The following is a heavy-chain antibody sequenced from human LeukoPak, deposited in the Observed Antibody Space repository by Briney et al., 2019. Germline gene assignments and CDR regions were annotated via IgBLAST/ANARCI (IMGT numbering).Heavy chain of an antibody. J-gene: IGHJ6*03. CDR2: IIPIFGTA. V-gene: IGHV1-69*05. CDR3: ARGGPYYYDILTGWVGGYYYYMDV. Sequence: GASVKVSCKASGGTFSSYAISWVRQAPGQGLEWMGGIIPIFGTANYAQKFQGRVTITTDESTSTAYMELSSLRSEDTAVYYCARGGPYYYDILTGWVGGYYYYMDVWGKGTTVTVSS. D-gene: IGHD3-9*01. CDR1: GGTFSSYA.